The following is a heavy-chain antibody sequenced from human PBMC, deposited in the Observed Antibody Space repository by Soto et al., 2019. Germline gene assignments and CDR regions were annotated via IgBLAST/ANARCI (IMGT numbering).Heavy chain of an antibody. CDR1: GESFSNHY. CDR3: ARGVVYRDVGLAYGMDV. CDR2: INYSGST. V-gene: IGHV4-34*01. D-gene: IGHD3-22*01. J-gene: IGHJ6*02. Sequence: SETLSLTCAVYGESFSNHYWTWIRQSPGKGLEWVGEINYSGSTRYNWSLGSRVTISVDTSKNQFSLMVTSVAAEDTAVYYCARGVVYRDVGLAYGMDVWGQGTTVTVSS.